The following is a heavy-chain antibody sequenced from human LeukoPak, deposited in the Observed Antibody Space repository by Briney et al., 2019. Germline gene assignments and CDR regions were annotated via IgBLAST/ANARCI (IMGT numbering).Heavy chain of an antibody. J-gene: IGHJ5*02. D-gene: IGHD3-22*01. CDR2: MYYSGST. CDR1: GGSISSGDYY. Sequence: PSQTLTLTCTVSGGSISSGDYYWSWIRQPPGKGLEWIAYMYYSGSTYCNPSLKSRVTMSADTSKNQLSLKLSSVTAADTAVYYCARPYYYDSRIDPWGQGILVTVSS. V-gene: IGHV4-30-4*01. CDR3: ARPYYYDSRIDP.